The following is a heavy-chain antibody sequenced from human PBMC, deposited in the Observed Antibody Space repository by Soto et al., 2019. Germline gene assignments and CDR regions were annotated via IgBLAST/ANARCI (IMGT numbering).Heavy chain of an antibody. Sequence: QVQLVESGGGVVQSGRSLTLSCAASGFSLRTYGMQWLRRAPGKGLEWVAVIWYDGTKKYYANSVKGRSTISKDNSNNILALQLSGLRTEETALYYCARDVVTAVGVSVNGCNPWGQGTLGNVSS. D-gene: IGHD6-19*01. V-gene: IGHV3-33*01. CDR2: IWYDGTKK. J-gene: IGHJ5*02. CDR1: GFSLRTYG. CDR3: ARDVVTAVGVSVNGCNP.